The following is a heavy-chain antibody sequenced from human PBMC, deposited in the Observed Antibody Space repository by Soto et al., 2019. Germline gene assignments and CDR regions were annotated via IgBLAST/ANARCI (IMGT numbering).Heavy chain of an antibody. CDR2: ISAYNGNT. CDR3: ARPGGIVGARDAFDI. D-gene: IGHD1-26*01. Sequence: ASVKVSCKASGYTFTSYGISWVGQAPGQGLEWMGWISAYNGNTNYAQKLQGRVTMTTDTSTSTAYMELRSLRSDDTAVYYCARPGGIVGARDAFDIWGQGTMVTVSS. V-gene: IGHV1-18*01. CDR1: GYTFTSYG. J-gene: IGHJ3*02.